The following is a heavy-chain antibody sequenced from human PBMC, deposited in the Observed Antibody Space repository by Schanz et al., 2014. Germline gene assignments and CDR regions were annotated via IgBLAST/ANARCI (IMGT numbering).Heavy chain of an antibody. CDR1: GFTFSSYA. V-gene: IGHV3-30*04. CDR3: ARESSDDIVLVAGAVFDH. D-gene: IGHD2-8*01. Sequence: QVQLVESGGGVVQPGRSLRLSCAASGFTFSSYALHWVRQAPGKGVEWMGFVPFDGSQKFYADYVKGRFTISRDNSKNTMYLQMNSLRPGDTAVYYCARESSDDIVLVAGAVFDHWGQGILVTVSS. CDR2: VPFDGSQK. J-gene: IGHJ4*02.